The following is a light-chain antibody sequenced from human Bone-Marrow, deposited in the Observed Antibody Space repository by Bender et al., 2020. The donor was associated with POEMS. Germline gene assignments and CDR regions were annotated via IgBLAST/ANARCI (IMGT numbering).Light chain of an antibody. J-gene: IGLJ2*01. V-gene: IGLV2-8*01. CDR1: SGDIGTYPY. Sequence: QSALTQPPSASGSPGESVTISCTGTSGDIGTYPYVSWYRQHPGKAPQLIIYEVTKRPSGVPDRLSGSKSGNTASLTVSGLQADDEADYCCSSYTSSDSVLFGGGTKLTVL. CDR3: SSYTSSDSVL. CDR2: EVT.